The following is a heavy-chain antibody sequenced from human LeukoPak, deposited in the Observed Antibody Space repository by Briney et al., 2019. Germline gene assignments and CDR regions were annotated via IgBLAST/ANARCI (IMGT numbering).Heavy chain of an antibody. CDR2: ISAYNGNT. V-gene: IGHV1-18*01. CDR1: GYTFTSYG. J-gene: IGHJ5*02. Sequence: RVASVTVSCKASGYTFTSYGISWVRQAPGQGLEWMGWISAYNGNTNYAQKLQGRVTMTTDTSTSTAYMELRSLRSDDTAVYYCARDPPKLTGYNWFDPWGQGTLVTVSS. D-gene: IGHD1-1*01. CDR3: ARDPPKLTGYNWFDP.